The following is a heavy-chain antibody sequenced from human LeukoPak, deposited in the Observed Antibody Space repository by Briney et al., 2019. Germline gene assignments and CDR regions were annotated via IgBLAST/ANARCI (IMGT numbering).Heavy chain of an antibody. CDR1: GFNFRDSA. CDR3: AADYGDYVSPSD. D-gene: IGHD4-17*01. J-gene: IGHJ4*02. CDR2: TSYDGTNK. V-gene: IGHV3-30*04. Sequence: GRSLRLSCAASGFNFRDSAMHWVRQPPGKGLEGVAVTSYDGTNKYYADSVKGRFTISRDNSKNTLYLQMNSLRLEDTGVYYCAADYGDYVSPSDWGQGTLVTVSS.